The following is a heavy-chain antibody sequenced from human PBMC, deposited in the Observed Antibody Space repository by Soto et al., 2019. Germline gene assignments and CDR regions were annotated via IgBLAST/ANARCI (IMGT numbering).Heavy chain of an antibody. J-gene: IGHJ6*02. CDR1: GGTFSSYA. CDR3: AVTMTNYYYYGMDV. Sequence: HVQLVQSGAEVKKPGSSVKVSCKASGGTFSSYAISWVRQAPGQGLEWMGGIITIFGTADYAQKFQGRVTITAGESTSTAYMELSSLRSEDTAVYYCAVTMTNYYYYGMDVWGQGTTVTVSS. CDR2: IITIFGTA. D-gene: IGHD3-22*01. V-gene: IGHV1-69*12.